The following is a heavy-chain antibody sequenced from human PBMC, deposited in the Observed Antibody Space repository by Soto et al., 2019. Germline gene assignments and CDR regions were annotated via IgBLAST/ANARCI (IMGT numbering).Heavy chain of an antibody. CDR1: GGTFSSYA. CDR2: IIPIFGTA. D-gene: IGHD5-12*01. CDR3: ARGLGGYNLYYYYGMDV. Sequence: QVQLVQSGAEVKKPGSSVKVSCKASGGTFSSYAISWVRQAPGQGLEWMGGIIPIFGTANYAQKFQGRVTITADKSTSTAYMELSSLRSEDTAVYYCARGLGGYNLYYYYGMDVWGQGTTVTVSS. J-gene: IGHJ6*02. V-gene: IGHV1-69*06.